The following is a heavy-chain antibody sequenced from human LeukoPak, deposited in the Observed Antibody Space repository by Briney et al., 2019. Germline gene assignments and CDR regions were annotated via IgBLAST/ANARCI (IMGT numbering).Heavy chain of an antibody. CDR2: INPSGCST. D-gene: IGHD3-16*01. J-gene: IGHJ4*02. CDR1: GGTFSSYA. V-gene: IGHV1-46*01. Sequence: ASVKVSCKASGGTFSSYAISWVRQAAGQGLEWMGIINPSGCSTRYAQKFQGRVTITSDMSTSTVYMELSSLRSEGTAVYYFVRGYVWVHCYYDYWGQGTLVTVSS. CDR3: VRGYVWVHCYYDY.